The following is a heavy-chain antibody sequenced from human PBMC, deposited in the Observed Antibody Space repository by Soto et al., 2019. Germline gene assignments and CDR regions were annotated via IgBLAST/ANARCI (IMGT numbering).Heavy chain of an antibody. CDR1: GGSFSGYY. V-gene: IGHV4-34*01. J-gene: IGHJ6*02. CDR2: INHSGSP. CDR3: ARGAYRALGGSSGWYYYYGMDV. Sequence: SETLSLTCAVYGGSFSGYYWSWIRRPPGKGLEWIGEINHSGSPNYNPSLKSRVTISVDTSKNQFSLKLSSVTAADTAVYYCARGAYRALGGSSGWYYYYGMDVWGQGTTVTVSS. D-gene: IGHD6-19*01.